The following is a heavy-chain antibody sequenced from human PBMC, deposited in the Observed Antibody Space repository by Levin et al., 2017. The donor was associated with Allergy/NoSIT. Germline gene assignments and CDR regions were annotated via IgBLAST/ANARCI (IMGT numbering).Heavy chain of an antibody. Sequence: VASVKVSCAASGFSFGNYWMNWVRQAPGKGLEWVASIKQDGREQYYMDSVKGRFTISRDNAENSLYLQMNSLRAEDTAVYRCARSDQNHPNYYYGMDVWGQGTTVTVSS. D-gene: IGHD1-14*01. CDR3: ARSDQNHPNYYYGMDV. V-gene: IGHV3-7*01. CDR2: IKQDGREQ. J-gene: IGHJ6*02. CDR1: GFSFGNYW.